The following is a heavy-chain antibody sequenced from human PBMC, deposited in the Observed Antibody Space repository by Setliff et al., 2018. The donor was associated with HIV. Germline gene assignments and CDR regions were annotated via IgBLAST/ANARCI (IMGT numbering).Heavy chain of an antibody. D-gene: IGHD6-6*01. V-gene: IGHV4-31*03. J-gene: IGHJ4*02. CDR1: GGTVNSGGYY. CDR2: IYHRGNT. Sequence: SETLSLTCTASGGTVNSGGYYWSWIRQHPGKGLEWIGFIYHRGNTHYNSSLKSRLTISVDTSKNQFSLKLNSVTAADTAVYFCAKVALAGMSARPFYFDYWGQGALVTVSS. CDR3: AKVALAGMSARPFYFDY.